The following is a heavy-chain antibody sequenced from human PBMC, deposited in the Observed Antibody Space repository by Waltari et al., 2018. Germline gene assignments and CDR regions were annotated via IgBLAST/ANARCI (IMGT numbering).Heavy chain of an antibody. CDR1: GGSISSHY. Sequence: QVQLQESGPGLVKPSETLSLTCTVSGGSISSHYWSWIRQPPGEGLEWIGYIYYSGSTNYNPSLKSRVTISVDTSKNQFSLKLSSVTAADTAVYYCARDRRAGESWFDPWGQGTLVTVSS. D-gene: IGHD1-26*01. J-gene: IGHJ5*02. CDR2: IYYSGST. V-gene: IGHV4-59*11. CDR3: ARDRRAGESWFDP.